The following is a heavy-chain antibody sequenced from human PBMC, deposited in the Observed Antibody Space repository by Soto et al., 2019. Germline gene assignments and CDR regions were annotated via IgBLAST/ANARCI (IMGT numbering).Heavy chain of an antibody. CDR1: GDTFNFYS. D-gene: IGHD3-10*01. CDR3: ARSYGSGYRAFDY. J-gene: IGHJ4*02. Sequence: QVQLVQSGAEVKRPGSSVKVSCKASGDTFNFYSINWVRQAPGLGLEWMGRVNPIVSMSNYAQKFQGRVTMIADTSTSTAYMELSSLRSEDTAIYYCARSYGSGYRAFDYWGQGALVTVSS. CDR2: VNPIVSMS. V-gene: IGHV1-69*02.